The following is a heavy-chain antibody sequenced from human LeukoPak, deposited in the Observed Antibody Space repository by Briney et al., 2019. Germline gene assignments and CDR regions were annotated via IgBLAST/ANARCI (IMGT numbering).Heavy chain of an antibody. CDR3: AKDMEDGSGSFDY. Sequence: GGSLRLSCAASGFTFDDYTMHWVRQAPGKGLEWVSLIHWDGDDTYYADSVESRFTISRDNSKSSLYLQMNSLITEDTALYYCAKDMEDGSGSFDYWGQGTLVTVSS. V-gene: IGHV3-43*01. J-gene: IGHJ4*02. CDR1: GFTFDDYT. D-gene: IGHD6-19*01. CDR2: IHWDGDDT.